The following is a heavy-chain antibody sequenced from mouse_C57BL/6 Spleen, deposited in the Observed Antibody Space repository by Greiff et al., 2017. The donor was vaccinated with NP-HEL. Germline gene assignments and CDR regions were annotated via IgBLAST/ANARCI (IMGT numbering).Heavy chain of an antibody. D-gene: IGHD1-1*01. CDR1: GYSITSGYY. J-gene: IGHJ4*01. Sequence: ESGPGLVKPSQSLSLTCSVTGYSITSGYYWNWIRQFPGNKLEWMGYISYDGSNNYNPSLKNRISITRDTSKNQFFLKLNSVTTEDTATYYCARRLTTVVATGAMDYWGQGTSVTVSS. V-gene: IGHV3-6*01. CDR2: ISYDGSN. CDR3: ARRLTTVVATGAMDY.